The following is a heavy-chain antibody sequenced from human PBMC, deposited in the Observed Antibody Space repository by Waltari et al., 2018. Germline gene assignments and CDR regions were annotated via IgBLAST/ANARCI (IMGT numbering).Heavy chain of an antibody. D-gene: IGHD4-17*01. V-gene: IGHV4-39*07. CDR3: ARDHHGDYDY. J-gene: IGHJ4*02. CDR1: GGSISSSSYY. Sequence: QLQLQESGPGLVKPSETLSLTCTVPGGSISSSSYYWGWIRQPPGKGLEWIGSIYYSGSTYYNPSLKSRVTISVDTSKNQFSLKLSSVTAADTAVYYCARDHHGDYDYWGQGTLVTVSS. CDR2: IYYSGST.